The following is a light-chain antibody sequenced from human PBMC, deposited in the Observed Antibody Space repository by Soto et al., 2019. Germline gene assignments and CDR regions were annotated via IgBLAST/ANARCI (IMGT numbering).Light chain of an antibody. CDR1: QSVSTN. CDR2: GAS. CDR3: QQRSNWPS. J-gene: IGKJ5*01. V-gene: IGKV3-11*01. Sequence: EVLMTQSPSTLSVSPGERATLYCRASQSVSTNLAWYQQKPGQAPRLLIYGASTRATGIPARFSGGGSGTDFTLTISSLEPEDFAVYYCQQRSNWPSFGQGTRLEIK.